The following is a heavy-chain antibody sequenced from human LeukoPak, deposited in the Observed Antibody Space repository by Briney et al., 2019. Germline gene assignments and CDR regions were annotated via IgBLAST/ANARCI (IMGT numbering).Heavy chain of an antibody. J-gene: IGHJ5*02. CDR3: ASHYYDSSGPRWFDP. CDR1: GHTFTDSY. Sequence: SVKVSCKASGHTFTDSYMYWVRQAPGYGLEWLARIIPLFATANYAKKFLVRVTITTDEATSTAYMERSSLRSEDTAVYYCASHYYDSSGPRWFDPWGEGTLGTVS. V-gene: IGHV1-69*05. D-gene: IGHD3-22*01. CDR2: IIPLFATA.